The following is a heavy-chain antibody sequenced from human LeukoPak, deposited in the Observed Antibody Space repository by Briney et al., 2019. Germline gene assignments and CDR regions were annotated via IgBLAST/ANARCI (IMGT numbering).Heavy chain of an antibody. J-gene: IGHJ4*02. V-gene: IGHV3-48*01. CDR2: INYNNSTI. D-gene: IGHD2-15*01. CDR1: GFTFSTYN. Sequence: PGGSLRLSCAASGFTFSTYNINWVRQAPGKGLEWVSYINYNNSTIYYADSVKGRFTISRDNAKNSLYLQMNSLRAEDTAVYYCARELAVAATGYWGQGTLVTVSS. CDR3: ARELAVAATGY.